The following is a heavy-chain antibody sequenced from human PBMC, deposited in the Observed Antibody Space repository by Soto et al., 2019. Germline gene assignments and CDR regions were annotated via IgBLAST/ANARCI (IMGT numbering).Heavy chain of an antibody. CDR1: GFTFSTYG. J-gene: IGHJ5*02. CDR2: ISYDGSNK. V-gene: IGHV3-30*18. D-gene: IGHD4-17*01. CDR3: AKSRDTVTTLDWFDP. Sequence: QVQLVESGGGVVQPGRSLRLSCAASGFTFSTYGMHWVRQAPGKGLEWVAVISYDGSNKYYPDSVKGRFTISRDNSKNTLYLQMNSLRGEDTAVYYCAKSRDTVTTLDWFDPWGQGTLVTVSS.